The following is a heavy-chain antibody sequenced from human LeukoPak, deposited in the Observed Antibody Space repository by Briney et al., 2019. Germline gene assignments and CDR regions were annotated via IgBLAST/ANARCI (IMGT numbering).Heavy chain of an antibody. Sequence: PSETLSLTCTVSGGSISSGDYYWSWIRQPPGKGLEWIGYIYYSGSTYYNPSLKSRVTISVDTSKYQFSLKLSSVTAADTAVYYCARDGLKQLWFGESTLGYYYGMDVWGQGTTVTVSS. V-gene: IGHV4-30-4*01. CDR3: ARDGLKQLWFGESTLGYYYGMDV. J-gene: IGHJ6*02. D-gene: IGHD3-10*01. CDR2: IYYSGST. CDR1: GGSISSGDYY.